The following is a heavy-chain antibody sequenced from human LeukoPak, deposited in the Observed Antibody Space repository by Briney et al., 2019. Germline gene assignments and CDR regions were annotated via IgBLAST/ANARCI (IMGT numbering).Heavy chain of an antibody. D-gene: IGHD5-18*01. CDR3: ARDLRLDYGYSYGYGAFDI. V-gene: IGHV4-59*01. CDR2: IYYSGST. Sequence: SETLSLTCTVSGGSISSYYWSWIRQPPGKGLEWIGYIYYSGSTNYNPSLKSRVTISVDTSKNQFSLRLSSVTAADTAVYYCARDLRLDYGYSYGYGAFDIWGQGTMVTVSS. CDR1: GGSISSYY. J-gene: IGHJ3*02.